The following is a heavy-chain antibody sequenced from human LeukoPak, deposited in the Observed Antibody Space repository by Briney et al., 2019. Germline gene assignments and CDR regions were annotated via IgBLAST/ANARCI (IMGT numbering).Heavy chain of an antibody. D-gene: IGHD3-10*01. CDR3: AAEYYYGSGSYEQFDY. Sequence: SETLSLTCAVYGGSFSGYYWSWIRQPSGKGLGWIGEINHSGSTNYNPSLRSRVTISVDTSKNQFSLKLSSVTAADTAVYYCAAEYYYGSGSYEQFDYWGQGTLVTVSS. J-gene: IGHJ4*02. CDR2: INHSGST. V-gene: IGHV4-34*01. CDR1: GGSFSGYY.